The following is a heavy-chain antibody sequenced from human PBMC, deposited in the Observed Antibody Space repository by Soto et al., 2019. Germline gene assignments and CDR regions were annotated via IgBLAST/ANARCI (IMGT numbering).Heavy chain of an antibody. D-gene: IGHD3-3*01. Sequence: GASVKVSCKASGGTFSSYAISWVRQAPGQGLEWMGGIIPIFGTANYAQKFQGRVTITADESTSTAYMELSSLRSEDTAVYYCARDPGDYDFWSGYYPSQYYYYYGMDVWGQGTTVTVSS. V-gene: IGHV1-69*13. J-gene: IGHJ6*02. CDR1: GGTFSSYA. CDR2: IIPIFGTA. CDR3: ARDPGDYDFWSGYYPSQYYYYYGMDV.